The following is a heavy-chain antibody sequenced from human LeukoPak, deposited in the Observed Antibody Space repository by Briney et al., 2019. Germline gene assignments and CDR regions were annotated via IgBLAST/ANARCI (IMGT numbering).Heavy chain of an antibody. J-gene: IGHJ3*02. CDR1: GTSISDYS. D-gene: IGHD3-22*01. CDR3: AREEDYYDSSGHGAFDI. CDR2: INHSGST. V-gene: IGHV4-34*01. Sequence: SETLSLTCSVSGTSISDYSWSWIRQPPGKGLEWIGEINHSGSTNYNPSLKSRVTISVDTSKNQFSLNLSSVTAADTAVYYCAREEDYYDSSGHGAFDIWGQGTMVTVSS.